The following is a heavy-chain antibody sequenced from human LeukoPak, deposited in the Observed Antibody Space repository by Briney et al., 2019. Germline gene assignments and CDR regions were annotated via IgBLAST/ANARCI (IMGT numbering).Heavy chain of an antibody. J-gene: IGHJ2*01. CDR1: GYTFTSYG. Sequence: ASVKVSCKASGYTFTSYGILWVRQAPGQGLEWMGWNRPYNGKTNYAQKFRGRVTMTTDASTTTAYMELRSLMSDDTAVYYCARGVDPWPWFFDLWGRGTLVTVSS. V-gene: IGHV1-18*01. CDR2: NRPYNGKT. CDR3: ARGVDPWPWFFDL.